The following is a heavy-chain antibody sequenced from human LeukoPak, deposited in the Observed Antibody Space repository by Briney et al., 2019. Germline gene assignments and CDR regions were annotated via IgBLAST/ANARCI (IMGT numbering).Heavy chain of an antibody. J-gene: IGHJ4*02. CDR2: INHSGST. V-gene: IGHV4-34*01. CDR3: ARRVERATISRDYFDY. CDR1: GGSFSGYY. D-gene: IGHD5-24*01. Sequence: SETLSLTCAVYGGSFSGYYWSWIRQPPGKGLEWIGEINHSGSTNYNLSLKSRVTISVDTSKNQFSLKLSSVTAADTAVYYCARRVERATISRDYFDYWGQGTLVTVSS.